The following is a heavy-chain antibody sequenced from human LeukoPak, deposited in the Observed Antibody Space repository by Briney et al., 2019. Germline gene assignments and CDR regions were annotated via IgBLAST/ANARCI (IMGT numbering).Heavy chain of an antibody. Sequence: SETLSLTCTVSGGSISSSSYYWGWIRQSPGKGLEWIGSLYYSVSTYYNPSLKSRVTISVDTSKNQLSLKVTSVTAADTAVYYCARHTTIFGFASWGQGTLVTVSS. V-gene: IGHV4-39*01. CDR3: ARHTTIFGFAS. CDR1: GGSISSSSYY. CDR2: LYYSVST. J-gene: IGHJ5*02. D-gene: IGHD3-3*01.